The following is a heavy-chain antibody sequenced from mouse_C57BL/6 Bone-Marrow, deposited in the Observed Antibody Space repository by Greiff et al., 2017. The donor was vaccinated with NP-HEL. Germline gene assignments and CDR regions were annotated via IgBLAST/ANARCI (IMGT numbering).Heavy chain of an antibody. J-gene: IGHJ3*01. V-gene: IGHV5-6*01. D-gene: IGHD3-2*02. CDR3: ARHVGRLRDWFAY. CDR2: ISSGGSYT. CDR1: GFTFSSYG. Sequence: EVQLVESGGDLVKPGGSLKLSCAASGFTFSSYGMSWVRQTPDKRLEWVATISSGGSYTYYPDSVKGRFTISRDNAKNTLYLQMSSLKSEDTAVYYFARHVGRLRDWFAYWGQGTLVTVSA.